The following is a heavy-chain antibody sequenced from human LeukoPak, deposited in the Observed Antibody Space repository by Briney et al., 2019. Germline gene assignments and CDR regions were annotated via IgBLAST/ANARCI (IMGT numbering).Heavy chain of an antibody. CDR1: GFTFDDYA. J-gene: IGHJ4*02. CDR3: AKLGSGSYYGYFDY. CDR2: ISWNSGSI. Sequence: SGRSLRLSCAASGFTFDDYAMHWVRQAPGKGLEWVSGISWNSGSIGYADSVKGRFTISRDNAKNSPYLQMNSLRAEDTALYYCAKLGSGSYYGYFDYWGQGTLVTVSS. V-gene: IGHV3-9*01. D-gene: IGHD1-26*01.